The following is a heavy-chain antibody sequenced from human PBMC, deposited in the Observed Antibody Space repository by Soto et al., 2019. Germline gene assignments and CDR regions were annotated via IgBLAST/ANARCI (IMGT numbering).Heavy chain of an antibody. V-gene: IGHV1-46*04. CDR1: GYTFTSYY. CDR2: INPSGGST. D-gene: IGHD2-15*01. Sequence: GASVKVSCKASGYTFTSYYMHWVRQAPGQGLEWMGIINPSGGSTSYAQKLQGRVTMTRDTSTSTVYMELSSLRSEDTAVYYCATGFGSRYCSGGSCYSSPPPYYYYGMDVWGQGTTVTVSS. J-gene: IGHJ6*02. CDR3: ATGFGSRYCSGGSCYSSPPPYYYYGMDV.